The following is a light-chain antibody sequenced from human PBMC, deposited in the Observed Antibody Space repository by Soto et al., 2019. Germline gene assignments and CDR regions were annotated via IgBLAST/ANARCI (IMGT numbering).Light chain of an antibody. J-gene: IGKJ4*01. CDR1: QSVSSN. V-gene: IGKV3-15*01. Sequence: EIVMTQSPATLSVSPGEGATLSCRASQSVSSNLAWYHQKPGQAPSLPIYGASTRAAGIPARFSGSGSGTEFTLTISSLQSEDFAFYYCQQYNNWPLTFGGGTKVEIK. CDR2: GAS. CDR3: QQYNNWPLT.